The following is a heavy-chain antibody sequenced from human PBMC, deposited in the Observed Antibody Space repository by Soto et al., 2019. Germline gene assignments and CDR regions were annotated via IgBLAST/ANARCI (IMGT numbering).Heavy chain of an antibody. CDR1: GLTVSGK. CDR3: AKETHSSGYGSYFDY. Sequence: GGSLRLSCVASGLTVSGKKYMAWVRQAPGKGPERVAVISKDGSTKYDADSVKGRFTIYRDNSKNTLYLQMNSLRAEDTAVYYCAKETHSSGYGSYFDYWGQGTLVTVSS. CDR2: ISKDGSTK. V-gene: IGHV3-30*18. D-gene: IGHD3-22*01. J-gene: IGHJ4*02.